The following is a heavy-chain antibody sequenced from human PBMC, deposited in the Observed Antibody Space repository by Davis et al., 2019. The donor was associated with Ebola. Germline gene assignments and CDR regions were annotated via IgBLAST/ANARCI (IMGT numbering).Heavy chain of an antibody. CDR1: GFTFRAYA. D-gene: IGHD6-6*01. V-gene: IGHV3-48*04. CDR3: ARGSDSSSLDY. Sequence: GESLKISCSVSGFTFRAYAMNWVRQAPGKGLEWVSYINTASTTIPYADSVKGRFTISRDNAKNSLYLQMNSLRAEDTAVYYCARGSDSSSLDYWGQGTLVTVSS. J-gene: IGHJ4*02. CDR2: INTASTTI.